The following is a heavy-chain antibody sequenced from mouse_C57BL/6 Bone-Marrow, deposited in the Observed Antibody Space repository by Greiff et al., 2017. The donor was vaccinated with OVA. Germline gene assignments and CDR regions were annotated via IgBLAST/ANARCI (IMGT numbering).Heavy chain of an antibody. CDR3: AHDDCPFDY. V-gene: IGHV1-81*01. J-gene: IGHJ2*01. D-gene: IGHD2-4*01. Sequence: VQLQQSGAELVRPGASVKLSCKASGYTFTSYGISWVKQRPGQGLEWIGEIYPSSGNTYYNEKFKGKATLTADKSSSTAYMGLRSLTSEDSAVYCCAHDDCPFDYWGQGTTLTVSS. CDR2: IYPSSGNT. CDR1: GYTFTSYG.